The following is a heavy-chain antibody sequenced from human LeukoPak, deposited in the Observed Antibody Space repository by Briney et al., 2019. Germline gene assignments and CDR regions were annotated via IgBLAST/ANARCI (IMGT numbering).Heavy chain of an antibody. Sequence: GGSLRLSCAASGFTFSSYWMTWVRQAPGKGLEWVANIKGDGSENHYADSVKGRFTISRDNSKNSLYLQMNSLRAEDTAVYYCARDFVRGTSSLYFWGQGTLVTVSS. J-gene: IGHJ4*02. V-gene: IGHV3-7*01. CDR1: GFTFSSYW. CDR3: ARDFVRGTSSLYF. CDR2: IKGDGSEN. D-gene: IGHD3-9*01.